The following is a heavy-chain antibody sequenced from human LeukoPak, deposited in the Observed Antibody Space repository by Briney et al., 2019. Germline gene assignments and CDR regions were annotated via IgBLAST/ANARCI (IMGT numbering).Heavy chain of an antibody. J-gene: IGHJ5*02. D-gene: IGHD3-22*01. CDR3: ARVAYYYDSSGYYYNWFDP. Sequence: SETLSLTCTVSGGSISSYYWSWIRQPPGKGLEWIGYIYYSGSTNYNPSLKSRVTISVDTSKNQFSLKLSSVTAADTAVYYCARVAYYYDSSGYYYNWFDPWGQGTLVTVSS. CDR2: IYYSGST. V-gene: IGHV4-59*12. CDR1: GGSISSYY.